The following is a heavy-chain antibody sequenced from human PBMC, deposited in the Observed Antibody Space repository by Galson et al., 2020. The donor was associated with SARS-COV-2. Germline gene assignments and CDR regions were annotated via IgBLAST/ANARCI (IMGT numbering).Heavy chain of an antibody. Sequence: GGSLRLSCVAGGFSFNNFGMHWVRQAPGKGLEWVALISYEGSTKYYADSVKGRFTISKDNSRNTLYLSMNSLRREDTAVYYCAKFRDFFDFRSGYYTMDTWGLGTTVTGSS. CDR2: ISYEGSTK. CDR3: AKFRDFFDFRSGYYTMDT. V-gene: IGHV3-30*18. D-gene: IGHD3-3*01. CDR1: GFSFNNFG. J-gene: IGHJ6*02.